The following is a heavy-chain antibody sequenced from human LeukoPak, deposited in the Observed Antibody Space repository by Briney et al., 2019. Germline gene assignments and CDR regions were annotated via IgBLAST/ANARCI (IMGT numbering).Heavy chain of an antibody. D-gene: IGHD6-19*01. Sequence: GGSLRLSCAASGFTFSSHGMNWVRQAPGKGLEWVANIKQDGSEKYYVDSVKGRFTISRDNAKNSLYLQMNSLRAEDTAVYYCATFLAVTLDYWGRGTRVTVSS. CDR1: GFTFSSHG. V-gene: IGHV3-7*01. J-gene: IGHJ4*02. CDR3: ATFLAVTLDY. CDR2: IKQDGSEK.